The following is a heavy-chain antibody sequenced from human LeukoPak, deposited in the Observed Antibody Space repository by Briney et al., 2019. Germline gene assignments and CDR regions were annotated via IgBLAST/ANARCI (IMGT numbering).Heavy chain of an antibody. Sequence: ASVKVSCRTSGYTFTDNGISWVRQTAAQGLEWMGWINAFSGLTDYAPKFRDRVTLTTDSSTSTAYMELRSLRSDDTAVYYCVRYRVTFGGIIPFNNGMDVWGQGTTVTVSS. D-gene: IGHD3-16*01. J-gene: IGHJ6*02. CDR3: VRYRVTFGGIIPFNNGMDV. CDR1: GYTFTDNG. V-gene: IGHV1-18*01. CDR2: INAFSGLT.